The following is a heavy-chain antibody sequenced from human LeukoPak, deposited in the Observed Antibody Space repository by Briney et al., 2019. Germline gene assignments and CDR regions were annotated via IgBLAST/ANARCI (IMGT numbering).Heavy chain of an antibody. V-gene: IGHV3-48*01. Sequence: GGSLRLSCAASGFTFSSYSMNWVRQAPGKGLEWVSYISSSSTIYYADSVKGRFTISRDNAKNSLYLQMNSLRAEDTAVYYCARETQPLVGFDYWGQGTLVTVSS. CDR3: ARETQPLVGFDY. J-gene: IGHJ4*02. CDR1: GFTFSSYS. CDR2: ISSSSTI. D-gene: IGHD6-13*01.